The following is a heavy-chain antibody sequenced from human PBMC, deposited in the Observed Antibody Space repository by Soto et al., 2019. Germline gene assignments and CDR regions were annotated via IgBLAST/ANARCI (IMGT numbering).Heavy chain of an antibody. Sequence: SETLSLTCTVSGGSISSSSYYWGWIRQPPGKGPEWIGSIYYSGSTYYNPSLKSRVTISVDTSKNQFSLKLNSVTAADTAVYYCARHYDILTGYYPYYYYGMDVWGQGTTVTVSS. J-gene: IGHJ6*02. CDR3: ARHYDILTGYYPYYYYGMDV. D-gene: IGHD3-9*01. CDR2: IYYSGST. V-gene: IGHV4-39*01. CDR1: GGSISSSSYY.